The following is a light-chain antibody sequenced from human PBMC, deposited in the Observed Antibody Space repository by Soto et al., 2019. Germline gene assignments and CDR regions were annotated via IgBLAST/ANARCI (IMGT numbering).Light chain of an antibody. J-gene: IGKJ1*01. CDR2: GAS. Sequence: ETIMTQSPATLAVSAGERATLSCRASQSVSSNLAWYQQKPGQAPRLLIYGASNRATGISARFSGSGSGTEFTLTISSLQSEDFAVYYCQQYYHWPWTFGQGTNVEIK. V-gene: IGKV3-15*01. CDR3: QQYYHWPWT. CDR1: QSVSSN.